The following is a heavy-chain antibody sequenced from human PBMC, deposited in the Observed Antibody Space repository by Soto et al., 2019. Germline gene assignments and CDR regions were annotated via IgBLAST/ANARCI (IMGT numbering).Heavy chain of an antibody. J-gene: IGHJ3*02. CDR2: ISAYNGNT. Sequence: ASVKVSCKASGYTFTSYGISWVRQAPGQGLEWMGWISAYNGNTNYAQKLQGRVTMTTDTSTSTAYMELRSLSSDDTAVYYCARDQRFLEWLGAFDIWGQGTMVTVSS. V-gene: IGHV1-18*01. CDR3: ARDQRFLEWLGAFDI. CDR1: GYTFTSYG. D-gene: IGHD3-3*01.